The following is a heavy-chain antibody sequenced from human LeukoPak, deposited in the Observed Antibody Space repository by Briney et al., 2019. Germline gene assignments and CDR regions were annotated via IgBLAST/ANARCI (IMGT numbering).Heavy chain of an antibody. J-gene: IGHJ3*02. CDR2: INPSGCST. V-gene: IGHV1-46*01. D-gene: IGHD3-9*01. CDR1: GYTFTSYY. CDR3: ARANHYDILTGYSDDAFDI. Sequence: GASVKVSCKASGYTFTSYYMHWVRQAPGQGLEWMGIINPSGCSTSYAQKLQGRVTMTRGTSTSTVYMELSRLRSEDTAVYYCARANHYDILTGYSDDAFDIWGQGTMVTVSS.